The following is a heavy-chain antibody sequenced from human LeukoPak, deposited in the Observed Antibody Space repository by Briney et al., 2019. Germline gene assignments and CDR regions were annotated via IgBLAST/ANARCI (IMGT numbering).Heavy chain of an antibody. CDR2: INHSGST. CDR1: GGSFSGYY. J-gene: IGHJ5*02. V-gene: IGHV4-34*01. Sequence: SETLSLTCAVYGGSFSGYYWSWIRQPPGKGLEWIGEINHSGSTNYNPSLKSRVTISVDTSKNQFSLKLSSVTAADTAVYYCARVLTGTTRIWFDPWGQGTLVTVSS. D-gene: IGHD1-7*01. CDR3: ARVLTGTTRIWFDP.